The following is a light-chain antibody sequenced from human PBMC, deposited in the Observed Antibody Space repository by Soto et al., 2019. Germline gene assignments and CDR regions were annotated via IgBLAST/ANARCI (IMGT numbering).Light chain of an antibody. J-gene: IGKJ4*01. CDR3: QRFNSCPLT. CDR2: IAS. V-gene: IGKV1-9*01. Sequence: DIQLTQSPSFLSASVGDRVIITCRASQDISNYLAWYQQKPGKAPKLLISIASTLQSGVPSRFSGSGSGTEFTLTISSLQPEDFATHYCQRFNSCPLTFGGGTKVEIK. CDR1: QDISNY.